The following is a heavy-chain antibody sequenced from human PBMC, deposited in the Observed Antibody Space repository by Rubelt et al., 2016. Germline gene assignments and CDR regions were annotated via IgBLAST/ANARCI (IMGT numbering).Heavy chain of an antibody. CDR3: ARGGVPHSGWYDY. D-gene: IGHD6-19*01. CDR2: IYYSGST. V-gene: IGHV4-31*02. J-gene: IGHJ4*02. Sequence: GKGLEWIGYIYYSGSTYYNPSLKSRVTISVDTSKNQFSLKLSSVTAADTAVYYCARGGVPHSGWYDYWGQGTLVTVSS.